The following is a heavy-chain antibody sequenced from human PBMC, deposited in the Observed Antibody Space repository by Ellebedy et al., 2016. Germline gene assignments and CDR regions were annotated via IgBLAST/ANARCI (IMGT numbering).Heavy chain of an antibody. CDR3: TRGKKVGATEPPFDY. CDR2: IRSKAYGGTT. Sequence: GGSLRLSCTASGFTFGDYAMSWFRQAPGKGPEWVGFIRSKAYGGTTEYAASVKGRFTISRDDSKSIAYLQMNSLKTEDTAVYYCTRGKKVGATEPPFDYWGQGTLVTVSS. V-gene: IGHV3-49*03. CDR1: GFTFGDYA. D-gene: IGHD1-26*01. J-gene: IGHJ4*02.